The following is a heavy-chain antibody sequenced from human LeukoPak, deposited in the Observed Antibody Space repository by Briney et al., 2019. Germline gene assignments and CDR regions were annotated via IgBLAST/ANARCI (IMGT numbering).Heavy chain of an antibody. Sequence: SETLSLTCTVSGGSISSYYWSWIRQPPGKGLEWIGYIYYSGSTNYNPSLKSRVTISVDTSKNQFSLKLSSVTAADTAVYYCARHLVDYYILTRRAGGREFDYWGQGTLVTVSS. D-gene: IGHD3-9*01. CDR1: GGSISSYY. V-gene: IGHV4-59*08. CDR3: ARHLVDYYILTRRAGGREFDY. J-gene: IGHJ4*02. CDR2: IYYSGST.